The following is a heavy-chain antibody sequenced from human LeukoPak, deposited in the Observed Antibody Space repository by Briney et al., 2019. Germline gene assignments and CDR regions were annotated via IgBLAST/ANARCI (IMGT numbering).Heavy chain of an antibody. CDR2: IYHSGST. J-gene: IGHJ4*02. V-gene: IGHV4-38-2*02. Sequence: SETLSLTCTVSGYSISSGYYWGWIRQPPGKGLEWIGSIYHSGSTYYNPSLKSRVTISVDTSKNQFSLKLSSVTAADTAVYYSARFKQWPLDYWGQGTLVTVSS. D-gene: IGHD6-19*01. CDR1: GYSISSGYY. CDR3: ARFKQWPLDY.